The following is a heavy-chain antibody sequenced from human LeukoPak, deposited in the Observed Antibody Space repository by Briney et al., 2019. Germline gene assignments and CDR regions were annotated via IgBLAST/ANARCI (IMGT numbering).Heavy chain of an antibody. V-gene: IGHV4-34*01. CDR3: ARLPLGASAEFLNFDY. J-gene: IGHJ4*02. CDR2: ISHSGST. D-gene: IGHD3-3*01. Sequence: SETLSLTCGVYGGSFSAYYWSWIRQPPGKGLEGIGDISHSGSTKYNPSLKSRVTISVDTSKNPFSLHLSSVTAADTAVYYCARLPLGASAEFLNFDYWGQGTLVTVSS. CDR1: GGSFSAYY.